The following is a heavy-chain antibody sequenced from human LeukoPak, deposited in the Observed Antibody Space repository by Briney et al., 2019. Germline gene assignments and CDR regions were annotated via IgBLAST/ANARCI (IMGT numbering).Heavy chain of an antibody. D-gene: IGHD2-15*01. J-gene: IGHJ4*02. CDR1: GYTFTSYY. CDR2: INPSGGST. CDR3: ARDHPHCSGGSCYDY. V-gene: IGHV1-46*01. Sequence: GASVKVSCKASGYTFTSYYMHWVRQAPGQGLEWMGIINPSGGSTSYAQKFQGRVTMTRDTSTSTAYMELRSLRSDDTAVYYCARDHPHCSGGSCYDYWGQGTLVTVSS.